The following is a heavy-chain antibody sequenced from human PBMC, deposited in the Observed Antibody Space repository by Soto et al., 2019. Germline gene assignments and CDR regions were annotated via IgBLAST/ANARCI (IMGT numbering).Heavy chain of an antibody. Sequence: ASVKVSCKASGYTFTSCAMHWVRQAPGQRLEWMGWINAGNGNTKYSQKFQGRVTITRDTSASTAYMELSSLRSEDTAVYYCARVRTGGSTGHDYWGQGTLVTVSS. D-gene: IGHD3-10*01. CDR1: GYTFTSCA. CDR3: ARVRTGGSTGHDY. V-gene: IGHV1-3*01. J-gene: IGHJ4*02. CDR2: INAGNGNT.